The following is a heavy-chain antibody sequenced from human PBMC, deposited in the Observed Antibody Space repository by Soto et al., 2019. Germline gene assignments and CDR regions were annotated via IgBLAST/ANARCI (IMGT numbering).Heavy chain of an antibody. CDR3: ARDRDGIVGAYFDY. D-gene: IGHD1-26*01. V-gene: IGHV4-31*03. CDR1: GGSISSGGYY. CDR2: IYYSGST. J-gene: IGHJ4*02. Sequence: QVQLQESGPGLVKPSQTLSLTCTVSGGSISSGGYYWSWIRQHPGKGLEWIGYIYYSGSTYYNPSLRSRVTISVDTSKNQSSLKLSSVTAADTAVYYCARDRDGIVGAYFDYWGQGTLVTVSS.